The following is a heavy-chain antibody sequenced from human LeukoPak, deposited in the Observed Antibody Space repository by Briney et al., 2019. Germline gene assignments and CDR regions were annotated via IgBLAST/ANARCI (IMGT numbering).Heavy chain of an antibody. CDR1: GGSVSSGSYY. CDR3: ARDIAAAGTNWFDP. D-gene: IGHD6-13*01. Sequence: SETLSLTCTVSGGSVSSGSYYWSWIRQPPGKGPEWIGYIYYSGSTNYNPSLKSRVTISVDTSKNQFSLKLSSVTAADTAVYYCARDIAAAGTNWFDPWGQGTLVTVSS. V-gene: IGHV4-61*01. CDR2: IYYSGST. J-gene: IGHJ5*02.